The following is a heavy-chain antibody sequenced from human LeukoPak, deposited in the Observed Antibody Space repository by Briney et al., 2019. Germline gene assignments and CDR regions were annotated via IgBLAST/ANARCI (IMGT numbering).Heavy chain of an antibody. V-gene: IGHV4-4*02. CDR3: ARYSSAYYYDFDY. D-gene: IGHD3-22*01. CDR2: IYHSGST. CDR1: GGSISSSNW. Sequence: SETLSLTCAVSGGSISSSNWWSWVRQPPGKGLEWIGEIYHSGSTNYNPSLKSRVTISVDTSKNQFSLKLNSVTAADTAVYYCARYSSAYYYDFDYWGQGTLVTVSS. J-gene: IGHJ4*02.